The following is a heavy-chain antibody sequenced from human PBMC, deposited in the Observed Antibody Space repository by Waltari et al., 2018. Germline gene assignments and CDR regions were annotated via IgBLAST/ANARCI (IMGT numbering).Heavy chain of an antibody. CDR3: ARGEYSSGLFSS. Sequence: QLQLQESGPGLVKPSETMSITCTVSGGSISSSSYYWGWIRQPPGKGLEWVGSIYYSGGTYYNPSLTSRVTISVDTSKNQFSLKLSSVTAADAAVYYCARGEYSSGLFSSWGQGTMVSVSS. V-gene: IGHV4-39*01. CDR1: GGSISSSSYY. J-gene: IGHJ3*01. CDR2: IYYSGGT. D-gene: IGHD6-19*01.